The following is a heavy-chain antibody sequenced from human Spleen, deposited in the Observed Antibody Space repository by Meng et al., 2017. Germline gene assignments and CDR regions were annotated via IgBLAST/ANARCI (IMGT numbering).Heavy chain of an antibody. V-gene: IGHV4-38-2*02. D-gene: IGHD3-10*01. CDR3: ARAGRKQLWYYFDF. CDR2: IYQSGST. J-gene: IGHJ4*02. CDR1: GGSISSGYY. Sequence: SETLSLTCIVSGGSISSGYYWGWIRQSPGKGLEWIGSIYQSGSTYYNPSLKSRVTMSADTSKNQFSLKLRSVTAADTAVYYCARAGRKQLWYYFDFWGQGTLVTVSS.